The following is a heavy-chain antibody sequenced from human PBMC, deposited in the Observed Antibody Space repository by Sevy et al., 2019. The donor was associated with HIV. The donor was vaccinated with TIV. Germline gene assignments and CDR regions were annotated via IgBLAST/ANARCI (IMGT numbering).Heavy chain of an antibody. CDR2: IYSSGTT. Sequence: GGSLRLSCVGSGFDVSNNYMSWVRQAPGKGLEWVSIIYSSGTTYYADSVKGRFTISRDKSKNTVYLQMSSLRADDTAFYHCARDYSRRPGWFDPWGQGTLVTVSS. V-gene: IGHV3-53*01. J-gene: IGHJ5*02. D-gene: IGHD6-13*01. CDR1: GFDVSNNY. CDR3: ARDYSRRPGWFDP.